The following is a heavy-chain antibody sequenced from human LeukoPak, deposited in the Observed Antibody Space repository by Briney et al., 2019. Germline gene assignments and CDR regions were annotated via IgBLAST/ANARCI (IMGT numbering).Heavy chain of an antibody. J-gene: IGHJ4*02. V-gene: IGHV3-33*01. CDR1: GFTFSSYG. CDR2: IWYDGSNK. D-gene: IGHD6-19*01. CDR3: ARDRTGEEQWLNEPDY. Sequence: GGSLRLSCAASGFTFSSYGMHWVRQAPGKGLEWVAVIWYDGSNKYYADSVKGRFTISRDNSKNTLYLQMNSLRAEDTAVYYCARDRTGEEQWLNEPDYWGQGTLVTVSS.